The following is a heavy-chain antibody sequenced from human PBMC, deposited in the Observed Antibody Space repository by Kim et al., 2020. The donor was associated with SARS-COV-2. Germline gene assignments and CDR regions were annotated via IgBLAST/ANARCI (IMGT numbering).Heavy chain of an antibody. V-gene: IGHV1-69*13. CDR3: AWELHLGELSFPPAFWV. Sequence: SVKVSCKASGGTFSSYAISWVRQAPGQGLEWMGGIIPIFGTANYAQKFQGRVTITADESTSTAYMELSSLRSEDTAVYYCAWELHLGELSFPPAFWVWGQGTLVTVSS. CDR1: GGTFSSYA. D-gene: IGHD3-16*02. CDR2: IIPIFGTA. J-gene: IGHJ4*02.